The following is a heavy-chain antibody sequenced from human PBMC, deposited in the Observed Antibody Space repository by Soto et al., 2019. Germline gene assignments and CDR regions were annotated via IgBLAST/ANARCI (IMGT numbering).Heavy chain of an antibody. J-gene: IGHJ4*02. Sequence: GGSLRLSCAASGFSFRSYAMGWVRQAPGKGLAWVSSISAGGDGTYYADSVKGRFTISRDNSKNTLYLQMNSLRAEDTAVYYCAKDIYYDSSGYYDYWGQGTLVTVSS. V-gene: IGHV3-23*01. CDR3: AKDIYYDSSGYYDY. CDR1: GFSFRSYA. CDR2: ISAGGDGT. D-gene: IGHD3-22*01.